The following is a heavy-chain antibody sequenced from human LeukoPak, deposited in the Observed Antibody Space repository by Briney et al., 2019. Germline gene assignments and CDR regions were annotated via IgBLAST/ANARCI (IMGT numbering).Heavy chain of an antibody. Sequence: ASVKVSCKASGYTFTSYGISWVRQAPGQRLEWMGWISGYNGNTNYAQNLQGRVTMTIDTSTSTAYMELRSLRSDDTAIYYCARTGNWAPDYWGQGTLVTVSS. CDR3: ARTGNWAPDY. V-gene: IGHV1-18*01. CDR2: ISGYNGNT. J-gene: IGHJ4*02. D-gene: IGHD1-14*01. CDR1: GYTFTSYG.